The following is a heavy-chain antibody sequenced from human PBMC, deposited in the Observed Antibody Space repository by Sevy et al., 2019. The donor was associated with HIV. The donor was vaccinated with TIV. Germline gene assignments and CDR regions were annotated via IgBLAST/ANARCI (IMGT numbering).Heavy chain of an antibody. D-gene: IGHD7-27*01. V-gene: IGHV4-59*01. CDR3: ARDNWGRFDS. Sequence: SETLSLTCTVSGDSINNYYWSWIRQPPGKGLGWFGYVYHSGGTNYNSSLMSRVTISIDTSKNQFSLKLSSVTAADTAVYYCARDNWGRFDSWGQGTLVTVSS. CDR2: VYHSGGT. CDR1: GDSINNYY. J-gene: IGHJ4*02.